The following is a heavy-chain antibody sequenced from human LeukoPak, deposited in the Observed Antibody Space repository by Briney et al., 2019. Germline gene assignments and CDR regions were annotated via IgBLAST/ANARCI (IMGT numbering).Heavy chain of an antibody. J-gene: IGHJ4*02. CDR1: GYGFTSYW. CDR2: IYPGDSDT. V-gene: IGHV5-51*01. D-gene: IGHD3-3*01. Sequence: IXCEXSGYGFTSYWXXWGRRMPGKGRXWRGIIYPGDSDTRYSPSFQGQVTISADKSISTAYLQWSSLKASDTAMYYCARAKRIPYYDFWSGYSTFDYWGQGTLVTVSS. CDR3: ARAKRIPYYDFWSGYSTFDY.